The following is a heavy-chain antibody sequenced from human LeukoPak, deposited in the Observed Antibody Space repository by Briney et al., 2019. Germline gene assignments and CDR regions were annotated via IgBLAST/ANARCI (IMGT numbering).Heavy chain of an antibody. D-gene: IGHD6-6*01. CDR2: FDPEDGET. Sequence: ASVKVSCKVSGYTLTELSMHWVRQAPGKGLEWMGGFDPEDGETIYAQKFQGRVTMTEDTSTDTAYMELSSLRSEDTAVYYCASLGSSSSYYYYYMDVWGKGTTVTVSS. CDR1: GYTLTELS. CDR3: ASLGSSSSYYYYYMDV. J-gene: IGHJ6*03. V-gene: IGHV1-24*01.